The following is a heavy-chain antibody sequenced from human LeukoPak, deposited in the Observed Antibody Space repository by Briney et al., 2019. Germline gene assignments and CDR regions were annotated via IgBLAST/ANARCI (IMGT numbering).Heavy chain of an antibody. Sequence: SETLSLTCTVSGASMRGSTYYWAWIRQTPGKGLEWIGSIYYSGSTHYTPSLKSRVTMSVDTSKNQFSLRVSSVTAADTAVYYCARNSSYYNTGGFDYWGQGIQVTVSS. CDR3: ARNSSYYNTGGFDY. CDR2: IYYSGST. V-gene: IGHV4-39*01. J-gene: IGHJ4*02. D-gene: IGHD3-10*01. CDR1: GASMRGSTYY.